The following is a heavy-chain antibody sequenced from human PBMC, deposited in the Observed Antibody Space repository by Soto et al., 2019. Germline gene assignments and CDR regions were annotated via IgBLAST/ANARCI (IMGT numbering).Heavy chain of an antibody. Sequence: GGSLRLSCAASGFTFSSYSMNWVRQAPGKGLEWVSSISSSSSYIYYAASVKGRFTISGDNAKNSLYMQMNSLRAEDTAVYYCARDRSLRGSGSYFGMDVWGQGTTVTVSS. CDR3: ARDRSLRGSGSYFGMDV. J-gene: IGHJ6*02. CDR2: ISSSSSYI. V-gene: IGHV3-21*01. CDR1: GFTFSSYS. D-gene: IGHD3-10*01.